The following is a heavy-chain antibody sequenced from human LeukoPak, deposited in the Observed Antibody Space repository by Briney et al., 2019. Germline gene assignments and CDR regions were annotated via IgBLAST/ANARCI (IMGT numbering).Heavy chain of an antibody. CDR3: ARGAIAAADSPTDY. Sequence: GGSLRLSCAASGFTFSSYGMHWVRQAPGKGLEWVAVIWYDGSNKYYADSVKGRFTISRDNSKNTLYLQMNSLRAEDTAAYYCARGAIAAADSPTDYWGQGTLVTVSS. J-gene: IGHJ4*02. D-gene: IGHD6-13*01. V-gene: IGHV3-33*01. CDR1: GFTFSSYG. CDR2: IWYDGSNK.